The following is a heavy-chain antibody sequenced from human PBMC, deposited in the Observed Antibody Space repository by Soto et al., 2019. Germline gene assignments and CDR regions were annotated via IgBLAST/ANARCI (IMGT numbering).Heavy chain of an antibody. D-gene: IGHD2-15*01. CDR3: ARAPAPGMGYCSGGSCYFLAFYI. CDR2: IYYSGST. CDR1: GGSISSYY. Sequence: PSETLPLTCTVSGGSISSYYWSWIRQPPGKGLEWIGYIYYSGSTNYNPSLKSRVTISVDTSKNQFSLKLSSVTAADTAVYYCARAPAPGMGYCSGGSCYFLAFYIWGQGTMVTVSS. J-gene: IGHJ3*02. V-gene: IGHV4-59*01.